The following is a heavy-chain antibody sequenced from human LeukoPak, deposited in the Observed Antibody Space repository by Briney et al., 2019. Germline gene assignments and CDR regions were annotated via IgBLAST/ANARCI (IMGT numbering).Heavy chain of an antibody. J-gene: IGHJ4*02. Sequence: GGSLRLSCAASGFTFRNYVIHWVRQAPGKGLEWVSAISGSGGSTYYADSVKGRFTISRDNSKNTLYLQMNSLRAEDTAVYYCAKLPNVDFWSGPIVDYWGQGTLVTVSS. V-gene: IGHV3-23*01. D-gene: IGHD3-3*01. CDR1: GFTFRNYV. CDR3: AKLPNVDFWSGPIVDY. CDR2: ISGSGGST.